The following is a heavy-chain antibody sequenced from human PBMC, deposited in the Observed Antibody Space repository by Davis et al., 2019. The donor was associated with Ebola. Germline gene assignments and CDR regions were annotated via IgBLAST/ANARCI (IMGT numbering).Heavy chain of an antibody. Sequence: ASVKVSCKASGYTFTSYDINWVRQATGQGLEWMGWMNPNSGNTGYAQKFQGRVTITADESTSTAYMELSSLRSDDTAVYYCARRGTGCGGDCYSFWVDYWGQGTLVTVSS. CDR3: ARRGTGCGGDCYSFWVDY. V-gene: IGHV1-8*03. CDR2: MNPNSGNT. D-gene: IGHD2-21*01. CDR1: GYTFTSYD. J-gene: IGHJ4*02.